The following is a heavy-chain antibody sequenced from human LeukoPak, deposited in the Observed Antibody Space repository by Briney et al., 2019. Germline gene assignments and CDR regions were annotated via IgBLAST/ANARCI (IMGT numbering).Heavy chain of an antibody. CDR2: IWYDGSNK. CDR3: ARDPHERERTSLFWYYYYGMDV. Sequence: GGSLRLSCAASGFTFSSYGMHWVRQAPGKGLEWVAVIWYDGSNKYYADSVKGRFTISRDNSKNTLYLQMNSLRAEDTAVYYCARDPHERERTSLFWYYYYGMDVWGQGTTVTVSS. J-gene: IGHJ6*02. D-gene: IGHD3-9*01. V-gene: IGHV3-33*01. CDR1: GFTFSSYG.